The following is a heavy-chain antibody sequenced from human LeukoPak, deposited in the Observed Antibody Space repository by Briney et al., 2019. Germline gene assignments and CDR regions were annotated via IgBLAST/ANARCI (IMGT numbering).Heavy chain of an antibody. Sequence: SETLSLTCAVYGVSFSGYYWSWIRQPPGKGLEWIGEINHSESTNYNPSLKSRVTISVDTSKNQFSLKLSSVTAADTAVYYCAREEDYSNSGYWYFDLWGRGTLVTVSS. D-gene: IGHD4-11*01. CDR1: GVSFSGYY. V-gene: IGHV4-34*01. CDR2: INHSEST. CDR3: AREEDYSNSGYWYFDL. J-gene: IGHJ2*01.